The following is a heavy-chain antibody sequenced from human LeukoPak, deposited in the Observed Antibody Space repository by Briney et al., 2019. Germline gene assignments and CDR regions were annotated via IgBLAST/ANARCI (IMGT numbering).Heavy chain of an antibody. J-gene: IGHJ5*02. V-gene: IGHV1-2*02. Sequence: ASVKVSCKTSGYSFTDYYMHWVRQAPGQGLEWMGWINPNSGGTSSAQKFQGRVTMTRDTSITTVYMEMSWLTSDDTAIYYCARERDSSNWFDPWGQGTLVTVSS. CDR1: GYSFTDYY. D-gene: IGHD3-22*01. CDR3: ARERDSSNWFDP. CDR2: INPNSGGT.